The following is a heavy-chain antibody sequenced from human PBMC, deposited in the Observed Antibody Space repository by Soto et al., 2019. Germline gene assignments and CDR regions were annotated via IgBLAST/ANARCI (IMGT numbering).Heavy chain of an antibody. J-gene: IGHJ3*02. CDR1: GFTFITYA. V-gene: IGHV3-23*01. D-gene: IGHD1-1*01. Sequence: PWGSLRLSCADSGFTFITYAFSFFRHSPGKGLEWVSAINERGGSTYYADSVKGRFTISRDNSKKTLYLQMNSLRAEDTALYYCAKDKSGTTAFDIWGQGTMVTVSS. CDR2: INERGGST. CDR3: AKDKSGTTAFDI.